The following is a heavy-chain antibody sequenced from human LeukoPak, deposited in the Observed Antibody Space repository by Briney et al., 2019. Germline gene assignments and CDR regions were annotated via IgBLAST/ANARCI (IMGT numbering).Heavy chain of an antibody. CDR2: INSDGSST. CDR3: VGSGILTDYYYFYYSGMDV. Sequence: GGSLRLSCAASGCTFSSYSMHWVRQAPGKGLVWVSHINSDGSSTSYADSVKGRFTISRDNAKNTLYLQMNSLRAEDTAVYHCVGSGILTDYYYFYYSGMDVWGQGTTVTVSS. CDR1: GCTFSSYS. V-gene: IGHV3-74*01. D-gene: IGHD3-9*01. J-gene: IGHJ6*02.